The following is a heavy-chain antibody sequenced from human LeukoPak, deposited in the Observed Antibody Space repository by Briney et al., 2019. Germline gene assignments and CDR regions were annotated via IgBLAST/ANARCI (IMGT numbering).Heavy chain of an antibody. Sequence: SVKVSCTASGGAFSNSGISGVRQAPGQGLEWMGRIIPSLGIANYPQKFQGRVIITTDKSTSTAYMELSSLTSEDTAVYYCAGARRYCSGGSCYSGWLDPWGQGTLVTVSS. CDR1: GGAFSNSG. V-gene: IGHV1-69*04. CDR3: AGARRYCSGGSCYSGWLDP. J-gene: IGHJ5*02. CDR2: IIPSLGIA. D-gene: IGHD2-15*01.